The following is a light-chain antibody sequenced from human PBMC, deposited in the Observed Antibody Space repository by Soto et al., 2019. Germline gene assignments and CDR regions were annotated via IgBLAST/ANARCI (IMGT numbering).Light chain of an antibody. CDR3: QHYSNWPQT. V-gene: IGKV3-15*01. Sequence: EMVMTQSPATLSVSPGERVTLSCRASESVHRNLAWYQQKPGQGPSLLIYYASTRATGVPDRFTGSGSGTEFTLTISSLQSEDFGVYHSQHYSNWPQTFGPVTKVEIK. J-gene: IGKJ3*01. CDR2: YAS. CDR1: ESVHRN.